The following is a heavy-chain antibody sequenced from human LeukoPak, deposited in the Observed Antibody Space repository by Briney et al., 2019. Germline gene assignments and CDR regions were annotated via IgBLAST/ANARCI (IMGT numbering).Heavy chain of an antibody. D-gene: IGHD2-21*01. J-gene: IGHJ6*02. CDR1: GGSISSYY. V-gene: IGHV4-4*07. Sequence: SETLSLTCTGSGGSISSYYWSWVRQPAGKGLEWIGRIYTSGSTNYNPSLKSRVTMSVDTSKNQFSLKLSSVTAADTAVYYCARDGVVSRWGYYYYGMDVWGQGTTVTVSS. CDR3: ARDGVVSRWGYYYYGMDV. CDR2: IYTSGST.